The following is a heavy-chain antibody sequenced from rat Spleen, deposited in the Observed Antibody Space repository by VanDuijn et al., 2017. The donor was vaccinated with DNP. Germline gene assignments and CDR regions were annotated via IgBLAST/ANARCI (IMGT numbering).Heavy chain of an antibody. V-gene: IGHV5S10*01. CDR2: IIYDGSST. CDR3: AKDLQWYAMDA. Sequence: EVQLVESGGGLVQPGNSLKLSCAASGFTFSDYAMAWVRQSPKKGLEWVATIIYDGSSTYYRDSVRGRFTISRDNVENTVYLQMNSLRSGDTATYYCAKDLQWYAMDAWGQGTSVSVSS. J-gene: IGHJ4*01. CDR1: GFTFSDYA. D-gene: IGHD1-1*01.